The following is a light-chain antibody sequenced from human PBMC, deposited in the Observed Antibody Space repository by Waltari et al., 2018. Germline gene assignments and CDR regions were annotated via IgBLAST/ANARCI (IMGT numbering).Light chain of an antibody. J-gene: IGKJ5*01. Sequence: DVQITQSPSSLSASVGARVTITCRPSRDIYSSLPWYQQKPGKAPNLLVFAAPRLKGGVPSWFSGSGTGTSYTLTINGLQSEDTATYYCQQYHSTFITFGQGTRLEIK. CDR1: RDIYSS. CDR2: AAP. V-gene: IGKV1-NL1*01. CDR3: QQYHSTFIT.